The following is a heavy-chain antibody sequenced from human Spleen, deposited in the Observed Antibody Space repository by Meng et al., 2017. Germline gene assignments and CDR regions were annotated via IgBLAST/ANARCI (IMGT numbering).Heavy chain of an antibody. V-gene: IGHV1-18*01. CDR1: GYTFTSYG. CDR3: ARWSIAADGTGDF. D-gene: IGHD6-13*01. CDR2: IYSGNT. J-gene: IGHJ4*02. Sequence: ASVKVSCKASGYTFTSYGISWVRQAPGQGLEWMGWIYSGNTNYAQKFQGRVSMTTDTYTTTAYMELRSLRSDDTAVYFCARWSIAADGTGDFWGQGTLVTVSS.